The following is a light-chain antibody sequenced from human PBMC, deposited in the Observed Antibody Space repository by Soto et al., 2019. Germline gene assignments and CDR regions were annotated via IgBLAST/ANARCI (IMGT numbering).Light chain of an antibody. V-gene: IGKV3-20*01. J-gene: IGKJ2*01. CDR2: GAS. Sequence: EIGLTQSPGTLSLSPGERATLSCRASQSVSSNHLAWYQQRPGQSPRRLIFGASKRATGIPDRFSGGGSGTDFTLTISSLEPEEFAVYYCQQYGSTPYTFGRGTKVDIK. CDR1: QSVSSNH. CDR3: QQYGSTPYT.